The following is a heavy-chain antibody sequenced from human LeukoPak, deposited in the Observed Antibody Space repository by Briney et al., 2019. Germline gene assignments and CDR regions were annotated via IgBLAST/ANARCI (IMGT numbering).Heavy chain of an antibody. D-gene: IGHD5-18*01. V-gene: IGHV3-23*01. J-gene: IGHJ5*02. Sequence: GGTLRLSCAASGFTFRRYGMSWVRQAPEKGLEWVSAISGSGSSTYYGDSVKGRFTISRDNSKNTLYLQMNSLRAEDTAVYYCAKDSGYSYGYNWFDRWGQGTLVTVSS. CDR2: ISGSGSST. CDR1: GFTFRRYG. CDR3: AKDSGYSYGYNWFDR.